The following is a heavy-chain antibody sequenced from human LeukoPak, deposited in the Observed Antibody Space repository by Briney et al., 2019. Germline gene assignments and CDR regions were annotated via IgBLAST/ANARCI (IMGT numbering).Heavy chain of an antibody. D-gene: IGHD4-23*01. CDR2: ISWNSGSI. Sequence: PGRSLRPSCAASGFTFDDYAMHWVRQAPGKGLEWVSGISWNSGSIGYADSVKGRFTISRDNAKNSLYLQMNSLRAEDTALYYCAKDIVRWGVGFDYWGQGTLVTVSS. V-gene: IGHV3-9*01. J-gene: IGHJ4*02. CDR1: GFTFDDYA. CDR3: AKDIVRWGVGFDY.